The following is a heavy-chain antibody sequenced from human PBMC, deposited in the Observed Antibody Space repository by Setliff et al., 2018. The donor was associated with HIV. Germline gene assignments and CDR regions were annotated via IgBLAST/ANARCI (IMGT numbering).Heavy chain of an antibody. CDR1: GGSISSDYC. V-gene: IGHV4-38-2*02. D-gene: IGHD3-3*01. J-gene: IGHJ6*03. CDR3: ARGSRQLTIFGVVFKTNYYFMDV. CDR2: MYSGGNT. Sequence: SETLSLTCTVSGGSISSDYCWGWIRQPPGKGLEWIGNMYSGGNTYYKPSLKSRVTMSVDTSKNQFSLTLNSVTAADTAVYYCARGSRQLTIFGVVFKTNYYFMDVWGKGTTVTVSS.